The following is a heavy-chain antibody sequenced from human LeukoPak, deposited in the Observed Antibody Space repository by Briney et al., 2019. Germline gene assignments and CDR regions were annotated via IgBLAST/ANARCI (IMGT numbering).Heavy chain of an antibody. J-gene: IGHJ4*02. Sequence: KPSETLSLTCTVSGGSISSSSYYWGWIRQPPGKGLEWIGSIYYGGSTYYNPSLKSRVTISVDTSKNQFSLKLSSVTAADTAVYYCARPYSSGWYYFDYWGQGTLVTVSS. D-gene: IGHD6-19*01. CDR3: ARPYSSGWYYFDY. CDR2: IYYGGST. V-gene: IGHV4-39*01. CDR1: GGSISSSSYY.